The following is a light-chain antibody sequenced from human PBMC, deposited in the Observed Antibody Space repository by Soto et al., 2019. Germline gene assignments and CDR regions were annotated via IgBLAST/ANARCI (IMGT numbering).Light chain of an antibody. CDR1: TGAVTSGYY. V-gene: IGLV7-43*01. CDR2: STS. J-gene: IGLJ2*01. CDR3: LLYYGGAHVV. Sequence: QTVVPQEPSLTVSPGGTVTLTCASSTGAVTSGYYPNWFQQKPGQEPRALIYSTSNKDSWTPARFSGSLLGGKAALTLSGVQPEDEAEYYCLLYYGGAHVVFGGGTKLTVL.